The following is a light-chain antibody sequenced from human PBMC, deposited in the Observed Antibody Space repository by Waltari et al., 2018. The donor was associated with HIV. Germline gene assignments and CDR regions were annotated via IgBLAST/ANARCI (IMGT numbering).Light chain of an antibody. CDR1: QSVGNY. V-gene: IGKV3-11*01. CDR2: DTS. CDR3: QQRRNWPLT. J-gene: IGKJ4*01. Sequence: ELVLTQSPAILSLSPGKRATLSCRASQSVGNYLAWYQHKPGQAPRLLIYDTSNRATGIPARFSGSGSGTDYTLSISSLEPEDFAVYYCQQRRNWPLTFGGGTKVDIK.